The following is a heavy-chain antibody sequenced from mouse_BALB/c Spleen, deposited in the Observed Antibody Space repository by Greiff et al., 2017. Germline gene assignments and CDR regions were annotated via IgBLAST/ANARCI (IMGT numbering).Heavy chain of an antibody. J-gene: IGHJ1*01. CDR3: AREGGYFDV. Sequence: VKLMESGAELARPGASVKLSCKASGYTFTSYWMQWVKQRPGQGLEWIGAIYPGDGDTRYTQKFKGKATLTADKSSSTAYMQLSSLASEDSAVYYCAREGGYFDVWGAGTTVTVSS. V-gene: IGHV1-87*01. CDR1: GYTFTSYW. CDR2: IYPGDGDT.